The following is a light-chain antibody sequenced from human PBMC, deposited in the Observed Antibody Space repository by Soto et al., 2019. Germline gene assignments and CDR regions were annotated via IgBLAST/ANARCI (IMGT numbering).Light chain of an antibody. CDR3: QQYNNWPPLT. CDR1: QSVSSN. J-gene: IGKJ4*01. V-gene: IGKV3-15*01. Sequence: EIVMTQSPATLSVSPGERATLSCRASQSVSSNFAWYQQKPCQAPRLLIYGASTRATGIPARFSGSGSGTEFTLTISSLQSEDFEVYYCQQYNNWPPLTFGGGTKVEIK. CDR2: GAS.